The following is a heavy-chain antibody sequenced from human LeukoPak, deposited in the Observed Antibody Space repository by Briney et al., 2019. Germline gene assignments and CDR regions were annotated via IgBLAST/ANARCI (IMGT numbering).Heavy chain of an antibody. Sequence: GGSLRFSCAASGFTFSSYGMHWVRQAPGKGLEWVAFIRYDGSNKYYADSVKGRFTISRDNSKNTLYLQMNSLRAEDTAVYYCAKMSYDFWSGYSRYFDYWGQGTLVTVSS. CDR2: IRYDGSNK. J-gene: IGHJ4*02. CDR3: AKMSYDFWSGYSRYFDY. CDR1: GFTFSSYG. D-gene: IGHD3-3*01. V-gene: IGHV3-30*02.